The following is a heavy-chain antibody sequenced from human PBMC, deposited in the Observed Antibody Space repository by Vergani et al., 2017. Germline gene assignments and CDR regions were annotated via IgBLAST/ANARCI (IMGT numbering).Heavy chain of an antibody. CDR3: ARVMYRDEASTGYRLEGMDI. J-gene: IGHJ6*02. D-gene: IGHD3-9*01. Sequence: QVQLQESGPRLVKPSQTLSLSCTVSGGSVRTSIGYYWTWIRQPAGKTLEWIGEIFSSGTTNYNPSLNSRVTMSVDTSKNQFSLKLRSVTAADTAVYFCARVMYRDEASTGYRLEGMDIWGQGTTVTISS. V-gene: IGHV4-61*10. CDR1: GGSVRTSIGYY. CDR2: IFSSGTT.